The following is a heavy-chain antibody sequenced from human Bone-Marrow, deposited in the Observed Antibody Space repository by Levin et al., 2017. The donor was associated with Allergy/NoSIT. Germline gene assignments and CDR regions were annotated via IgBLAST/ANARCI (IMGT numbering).Heavy chain of an antibody. J-gene: IGHJ4*02. CDR3: ARESYGDYVLDY. Sequence: ASVKVSCKASGGTFSSYAISWVRQAPGQGLEWMGGIIPIFGTANYAQKFQGRVTITADESTSTAYMELSSLRSEDTAVYYCARESYGDYVLDYWGQGTLVTVSS. V-gene: IGHV1-69*13. CDR1: GGTFSSYA. D-gene: IGHD4-17*01. CDR2: IIPIFGTA.